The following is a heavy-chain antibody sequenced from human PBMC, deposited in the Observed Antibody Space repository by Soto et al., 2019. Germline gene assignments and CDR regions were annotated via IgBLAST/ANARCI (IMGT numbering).Heavy chain of an antibody. Sequence: QVQLQESGPGLVKPSQTLSLTCTVSGGSISSGDYYWSWIRQPPGKGLEWIGYIYYSGSTYYNPSLTSRVTISVDTSKNQFSLKLSSVTAADTAVYYCARRSSSGWYESSLDPWGQGTLVTVSS. D-gene: IGHD6-19*01. V-gene: IGHV4-30-4*01. J-gene: IGHJ5*02. CDR2: IYYSGST. CDR3: ARRSSSGWYESSLDP. CDR1: GGSISSGDYY.